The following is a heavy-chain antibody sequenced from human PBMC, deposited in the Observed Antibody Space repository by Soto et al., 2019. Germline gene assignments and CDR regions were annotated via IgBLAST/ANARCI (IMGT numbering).Heavy chain of an antibody. CDR2: IYYSGST. J-gene: IGHJ6*02. CDR1: GGSVSSGSYY. Sequence: SETLSLTCTVSGGSVSSGSYYWSWIRQPPGKGLEWIGYIYYSGSTNYNPSLKSRVTISVDTSKNQFSLKLSSVTAADTAVYYCARDSYFCGQQQPVQVCYGMDVWGQGTTVTVSS. D-gene: IGHD6-13*01. V-gene: IGHV4-61*01. CDR3: ARDSYFCGQQQPVQVCYGMDV.